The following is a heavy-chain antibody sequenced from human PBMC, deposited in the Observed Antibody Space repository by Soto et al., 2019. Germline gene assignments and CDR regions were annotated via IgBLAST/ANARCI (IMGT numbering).Heavy chain of an antibody. CDR3: ARVNIAVAGGGFDY. CDR1: GYTFTGYY. V-gene: IGHV1-2*02. CDR2: INPNSGGT. J-gene: IGHJ4*02. Sequence: ASVKVSCKASGYTFTGYYMHWVRQAPGQGLEWMGWINPNSGGTNYAQKFQGRVTMTRDTSISTAYMELSRLRSDDTAVYYCARVNIAVAGGGFDYWGQGTLVTVS. D-gene: IGHD6-19*01.